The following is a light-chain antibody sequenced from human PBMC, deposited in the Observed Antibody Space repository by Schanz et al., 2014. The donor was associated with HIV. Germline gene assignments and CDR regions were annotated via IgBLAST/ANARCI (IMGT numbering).Light chain of an antibody. J-gene: IGLJ2*01. CDR3: SSYTTNRTMA. CDR1: SSDVGGYNY. CDR2: DVS. Sequence: QSALTQPASVSGSPGQSITISCTGTSSDVGGYNYVSWYQQHPDKAPKLMIYDVSNRPSGVSNRFSGSKSGNTASLTISGLQADDEGDYYCSSYTTNRTMAFGGGTKLTVL. V-gene: IGLV2-14*03.